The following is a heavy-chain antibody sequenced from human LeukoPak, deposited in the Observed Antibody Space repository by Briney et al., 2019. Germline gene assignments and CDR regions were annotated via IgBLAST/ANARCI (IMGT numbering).Heavy chain of an antibody. J-gene: IGHJ4*02. CDR1: GYTFTLYY. D-gene: IGHD6-19*01. V-gene: IGHV1-2*02. Sequence: ASVKVSCKTSGYTFTLYYVHWVRQAPGQGPEWMGFINPNSGTSKYVQKFQDRVTMTRDTSINTVYMKLSGLRSDDTAVYYCARDRAGGIAVAGDYWGQGTLVTVSS. CDR2: INPNSGTS. CDR3: ARDRAGGIAVAGDY.